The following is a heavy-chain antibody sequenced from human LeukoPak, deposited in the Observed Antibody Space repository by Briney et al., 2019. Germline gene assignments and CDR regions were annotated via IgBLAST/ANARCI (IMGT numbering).Heavy chain of an antibody. CDR1: GFTFDDYA. D-gene: IGHD4-17*01. CDR2: ISWNSGSI. V-gene: IGHV3-9*01. Sequence: GRSLRLSCAASGFTFDDYAMHWVRQAPGKGLEWVSGISWNSGSIGYADSVKGRFTISRDNAKNSLYLQMNSLRAEDTAVYYCARGRGDYLYFDYWGQGTLVTVSS. J-gene: IGHJ4*02. CDR3: ARGRGDYLYFDY.